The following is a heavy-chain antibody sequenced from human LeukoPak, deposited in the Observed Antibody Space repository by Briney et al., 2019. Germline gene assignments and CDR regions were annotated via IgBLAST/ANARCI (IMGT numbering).Heavy chain of an antibody. J-gene: IGHJ4*02. CDR2: ISAYNGNT. V-gene: IGHV1-18*01. CDR1: GYTFTSYG. D-gene: IGHD5-18*01. CDR3: AREVDTAMAPYFDY. Sequence: ASVKVSCKASGYTFTSYGISWVRQAPGQGLEWMGWISAYNGNTNYAQKPQGRVTMTTDTSTSTAYMELRSLRSDDTAVYYCAREVDTAMAPYFDYWGQGTLVTVSS.